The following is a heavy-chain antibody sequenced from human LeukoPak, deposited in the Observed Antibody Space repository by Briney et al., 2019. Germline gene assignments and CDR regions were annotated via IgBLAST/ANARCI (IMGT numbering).Heavy chain of an antibody. CDR3: ARAPHYYGSGLYYFDY. D-gene: IGHD3-10*01. V-gene: IGHV3-64*01. CDR2: ITPSGGST. CDR1: GFXFSDYY. J-gene: IGHJ4*02. Sequence: GGSLRLSCEASGFXFSDYYIHWVRQAPGKGLEYISPITPSGGSTYYANSVKGRFTMSRDNSKSTLYLQMGSLRAEDMAVYFCARAPHYYGSGLYYFDYWGQGTLVTVSS.